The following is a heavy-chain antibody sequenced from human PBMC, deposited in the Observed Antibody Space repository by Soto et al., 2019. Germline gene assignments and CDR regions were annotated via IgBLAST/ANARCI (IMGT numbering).Heavy chain of an antibody. CDR3: ARDLLKMDYYYVMDV. CDR1: GFTFSSYG. CDR2: IWYDGSNK. V-gene: IGHV3-33*01. J-gene: IGHJ6*02. Sequence: GGSLRLSCAASGFTFSSYGMHWVRQAPGKGLEWVAVIWYDGSNKYYADSVKGRFTISRDNSKNTLYLQMNSLRAEDTAVYYCARDLLKMDYYYVMDVWGQGTTVTVSS.